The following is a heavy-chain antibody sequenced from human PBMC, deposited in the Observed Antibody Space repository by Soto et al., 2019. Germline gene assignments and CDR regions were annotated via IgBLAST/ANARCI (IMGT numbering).Heavy chain of an antibody. CDR2: ISSTTHYI. Sequence: PGGSLRLSCAGSGVTVTRYSMNCVRQAPGEGLECVSSISSTTHYISYADSRGGRFIISRDDAKHAGYLEMNSLRAEDTAVYYSARESEGLTSNLDYWGQGTLATVSS. J-gene: IGHJ4*02. CDR3: ARESEGLTSNLDY. V-gene: IGHV3-21*06. CDR1: GVTVTRYS.